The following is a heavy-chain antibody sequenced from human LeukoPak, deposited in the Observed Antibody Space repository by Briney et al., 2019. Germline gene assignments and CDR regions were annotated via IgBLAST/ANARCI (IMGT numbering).Heavy chain of an antibody. D-gene: IGHD4/OR15-4a*01. Sequence: GRSPRLSCAASGFTFSSYAMHWVRQAPGKGLEWVAVVSYDGSNKNYADSVKGRFTISRDKSKNTLYLQMNSLRAEDTAVYYCARGLNMVTPDYWGQGTLVTVSS. CDR1: GFTFSSYA. J-gene: IGHJ4*02. CDR3: ARGLNMVTPDY. V-gene: IGHV3-30*04. CDR2: VSYDGSNK.